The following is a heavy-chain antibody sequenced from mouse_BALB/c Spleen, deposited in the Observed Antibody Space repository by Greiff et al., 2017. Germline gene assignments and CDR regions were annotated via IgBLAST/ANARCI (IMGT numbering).Heavy chain of an antibody. V-gene: IGHV1-18*01. D-gene: IGHD1-2*01. CDR3: ARYVQHGDYFDY. Sequence: EVKLMESGPELVKPGASVKIPCKASGSTFTDYNMAWVKQSHGKSLEWIGYINPNNGGTSYNQKFKGKATLTVDKSSSTAYMGLRSRTSEDTAVYYCARYVQHGDYFDYWGQGTTLTVSS. J-gene: IGHJ2*01. CDR1: GSTFTDYN. CDR2: INPNNGGT.